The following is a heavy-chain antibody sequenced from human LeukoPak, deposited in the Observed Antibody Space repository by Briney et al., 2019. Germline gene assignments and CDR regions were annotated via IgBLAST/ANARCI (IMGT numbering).Heavy chain of an antibody. CDR3: ARDLGGYSDY. Sequence: GGSLRLSCAASGFIFSNYGMHWVRQAPGKGLEWVATIWYDGSNEDYVDSVKGRFTISRDNSKNTLYLQMNSLRAEDTAVYYCARDLGGYSDYWGQGTLVTVSS. CDR2: IWYDGSNE. J-gene: IGHJ4*02. V-gene: IGHV3-33*01. D-gene: IGHD5-12*01. CDR1: GFIFSNYG.